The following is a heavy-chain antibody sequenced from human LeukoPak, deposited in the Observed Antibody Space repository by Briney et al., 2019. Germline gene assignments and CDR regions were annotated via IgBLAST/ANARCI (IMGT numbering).Heavy chain of an antibody. CDR3: AGASHIGAAGLFDH. D-gene: IGHD6-13*01. V-gene: IGHV3-66*01. CDR2: LYGGGTT. Sequence: SGGSLRLSCVASGFIVSSVYMNWVRQAPGKGLEWVSVLYGGGTTFYGDSVKDRFIISRDNSKNTVFLQMNSLRTDDTAVYYCAGASHIGAAGLFDHWGQGIRVTVSS. CDR1: GFIVSSVY. J-gene: IGHJ4*02.